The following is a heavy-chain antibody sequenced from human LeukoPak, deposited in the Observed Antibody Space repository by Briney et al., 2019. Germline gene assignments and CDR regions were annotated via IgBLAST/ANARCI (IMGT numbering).Heavy chain of an antibody. Sequence: PGGSLRLSCAASGFIVSSSYMGWVRQAPGKGLEWVSYIYSDGRTFYADSVKGRFTISRDNSKSTLYLQMDSLRAEDTAVYYCAREHYYDSSPYWGQGTLVTVSS. J-gene: IGHJ4*02. D-gene: IGHD3-22*01. V-gene: IGHV3-66*01. CDR1: GFIVSSSY. CDR2: IYSDGRT. CDR3: AREHYYDSSPY.